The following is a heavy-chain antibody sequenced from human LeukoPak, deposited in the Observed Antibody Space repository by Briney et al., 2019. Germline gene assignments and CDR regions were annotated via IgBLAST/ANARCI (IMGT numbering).Heavy chain of an antibody. Sequence: ASVKVSCKASGCTFTSYDINWVRQATGQGLEWMGWMNPNSGNTGYAQKFQGRVTMTRNTSISTAYMELSSLRSEDTAVYYCARSYYDSSGFKEDYYYYMDVWGKGTTVTVSS. D-gene: IGHD3-22*01. CDR3: ARSYYDSSGFKEDYYYYMDV. V-gene: IGHV1-8*01. J-gene: IGHJ6*03. CDR1: GCTFTSYD. CDR2: MNPNSGNT.